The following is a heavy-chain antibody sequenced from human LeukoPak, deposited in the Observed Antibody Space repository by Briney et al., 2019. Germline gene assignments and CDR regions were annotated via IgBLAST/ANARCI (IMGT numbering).Heavy chain of an antibody. D-gene: IGHD2-2*01. J-gene: IGHJ5*02. CDR1: GFTFSSYE. Sequence: PGGSLRLSRAASGFTFSSYEMNWVRQAPGKGLEWVSYISSSGSTIYYADSVKGRFTISRDNAKNSLYLQMNSLRAEDTAVYYCARGYPPHCSSTSCPPGPWGQGTLVTVSS. CDR3: ARGYPPHCSSTSCPPGP. CDR2: ISSSGSTI. V-gene: IGHV3-48*03.